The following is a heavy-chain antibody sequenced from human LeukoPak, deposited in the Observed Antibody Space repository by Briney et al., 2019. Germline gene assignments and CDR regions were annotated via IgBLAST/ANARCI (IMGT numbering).Heavy chain of an antibody. CDR1: GGSISSYY. CDR2: IYYSGST. D-gene: IGHD1-26*01. CDR3: ARTKGGSYSIDY. V-gene: IGHV4-59*01. Sequence: PSETLSLTCTVSGGSISSYYWSWIRQPPGKGLEWIGYIYYSGSTNYNPSLKSRVTMSVDTSKNQFSLKLSSVTAADTAVYYCARTKGGSYSIDYWGQGTLVTVSS. J-gene: IGHJ4*02.